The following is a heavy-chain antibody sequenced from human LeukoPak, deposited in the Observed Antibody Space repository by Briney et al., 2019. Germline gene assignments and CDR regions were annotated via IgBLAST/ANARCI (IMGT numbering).Heavy chain of an antibody. CDR2: LYHSGST. J-gene: IGHJ4*02. Sequence: KSSETLSLTCTVSGGSISSSSYYWGWIRQPPGKGLEWIGSLYHSGSTYYNPSLKHRVTISVDTSKNQFSLKLSSVTAADTAVYYCAHLASYFDYWGQGTLVTVSS. CDR1: GGSISSSSYY. CDR3: AHLASYFDY. V-gene: IGHV4-39*01.